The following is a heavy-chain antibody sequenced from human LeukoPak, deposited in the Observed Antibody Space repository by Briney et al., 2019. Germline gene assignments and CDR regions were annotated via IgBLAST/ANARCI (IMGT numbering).Heavy chain of an antibody. CDR3: AKVSIAVAGRRYFDL. D-gene: IGHD6-19*01. J-gene: IGHJ2*01. CDR2: ISYDGSNK. V-gene: IGHV3-30*18. Sequence: GGSLRLSCAASGFTFSSYGMHWVRQAPGKGLEWVAVISYDGSNKYYADSVKGRFTISRDNSKNTLYLQMNSLRAEDTAVYYCAKVSIAVAGRRYFDLWGRGTLVTVSS. CDR1: GFTFSSYG.